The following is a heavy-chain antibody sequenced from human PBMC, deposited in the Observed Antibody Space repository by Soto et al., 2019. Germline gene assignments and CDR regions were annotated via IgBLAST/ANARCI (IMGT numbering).Heavy chain of an antibody. J-gene: IGHJ4*02. CDR2: ISSNGGST. CDR1: GFTFSSYA. V-gene: IGHV3-64*01. Sequence: EVQLVESGGGLVQPGGSLRLSCAASGFTFSSYAMHWVRQAPGKGLEYVSAISSNGGSTYYVNSVKGRFTISRDNSKNTLYLQMGSLRAEDMAVYYCARGGSGSYYFDYWGQGTLVTVSS. D-gene: IGHD1-26*01. CDR3: ARGGSGSYYFDY.